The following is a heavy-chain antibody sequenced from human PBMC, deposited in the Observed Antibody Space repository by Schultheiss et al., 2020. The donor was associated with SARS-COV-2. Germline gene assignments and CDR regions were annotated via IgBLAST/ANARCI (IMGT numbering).Heavy chain of an antibody. Sequence: GESLKISCPTSGFNFINAWMTWVRQAPGKGLEWVSAISGSGGSTYYADSVKGRFTISRDNSKNTLYLLMNSLKVEDTAVYYCAKYTGLSRRGGVDHWGQGTLVTVSS. D-gene: IGHD2-2*02. CDR2: ISGSGGST. CDR3: AKYTGLSRRGGVDH. CDR1: GFNFINAW. J-gene: IGHJ4*02. V-gene: IGHV3-23*01.